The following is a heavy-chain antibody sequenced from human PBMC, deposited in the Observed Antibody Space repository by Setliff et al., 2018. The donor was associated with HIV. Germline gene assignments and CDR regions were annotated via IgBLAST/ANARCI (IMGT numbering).Heavy chain of an antibody. CDR3: ARGPESVAPRMCAFDI. D-gene: IGHD6-6*01. Sequence: SETLSLTCTVSVGSVSSGSYHWGWIRQPPGKGLEWIGSIYHSGNTNSNPSLKSRVTISVDPSKSQFSLRLNSVTAADTATYYCARGPESVAPRMCAFDIWGQGTMVTVSS. J-gene: IGHJ3*02. CDR1: VGSVSSGSYH. CDR2: IYHSGNT. V-gene: IGHV4-39*07.